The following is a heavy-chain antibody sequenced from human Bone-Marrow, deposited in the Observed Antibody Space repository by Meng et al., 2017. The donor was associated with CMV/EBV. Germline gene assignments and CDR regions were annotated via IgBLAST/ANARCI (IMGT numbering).Heavy chain of an antibody. CDR3: AKVGTVVTPDGDY. CDR2: IRYDGSNK. CDR1: GFTFSSYG. J-gene: IGHJ4*02. V-gene: IGHV3-30*02. Sequence: GASLTISCAASGFTFSSYGTHWVRQAPGKVLEWVAFIRYDGSNKYYADSVKGRFTISRDNSKNTLYLQMNSLRAEDTAVYYCAKVGTVVTPDGDYWGQGTLVTVSS. D-gene: IGHD4-23*01.